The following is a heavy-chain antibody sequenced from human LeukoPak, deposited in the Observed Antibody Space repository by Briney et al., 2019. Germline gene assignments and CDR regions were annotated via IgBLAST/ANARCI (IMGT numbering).Heavy chain of an antibody. J-gene: IGHJ6*02. V-gene: IGHV4-34*01. Sequence: SETLSLTCAVYGGSFSGYYWSWIRQPPGKGLEWIGEINHSGSTNYNPSLKSRVTIPVDTSKNQFSLKLSSVTAADTAVYYCARSLAALDYYGMDVWGQGTAVTVSS. CDR2: INHSGST. D-gene: IGHD6-13*01. CDR1: GGSFSGYY. CDR3: ARSLAALDYYGMDV.